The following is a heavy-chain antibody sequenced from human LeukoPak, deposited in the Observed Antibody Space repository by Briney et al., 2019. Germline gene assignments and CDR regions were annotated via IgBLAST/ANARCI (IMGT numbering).Heavy chain of an antibody. J-gene: IGHJ5*02. D-gene: IGHD3-22*01. Sequence: GGSLRLSCAASGFTFSSYGMQWVRQAPGKGLEWVAVVSYDGSTKYYEDSVKGRFTISRDNSKNTLYLQMDSLRPEDTAVYYCATDFYDSTWGQGTLVTVSS. CDR1: GFTFSSYG. CDR2: VSYDGSTK. V-gene: IGHV3-30*03. CDR3: ATDFYDST.